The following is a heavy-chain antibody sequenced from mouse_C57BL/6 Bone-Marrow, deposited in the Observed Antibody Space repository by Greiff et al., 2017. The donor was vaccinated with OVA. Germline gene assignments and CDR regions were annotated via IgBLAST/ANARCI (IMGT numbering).Heavy chain of an antibody. CDR2: ISNLAYSI. Sequence: VQLKESGGGLVQPGGSLKLSCAASGFTFSDYGMAWVRQAPRKGPEWVAFISNLAYSIYYADTVTGRFTISRENAKNTLYLEMSSLRSEDTAMYYCARPITTEWYFDVWGTGTTVTVSS. CDR3: ARPITTEWYFDV. D-gene: IGHD1-1*01. J-gene: IGHJ1*03. V-gene: IGHV5-15*01. CDR1: GFTFSDYG.